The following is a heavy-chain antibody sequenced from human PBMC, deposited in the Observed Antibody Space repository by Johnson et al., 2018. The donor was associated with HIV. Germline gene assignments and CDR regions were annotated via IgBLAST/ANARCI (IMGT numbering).Heavy chain of an antibody. CDR1: GFTFSNAW. D-gene: IGHD2-15*01. V-gene: IGHV3-66*01. J-gene: IGHJ3*02. CDR2: IYRGGTT. Sequence: MQLVESGGGLVKPWGSLRLSCAASGFTFSNAWMSWVRQAPGKGLEWVSAIYRGGTTYYADSVRGRFTISRDSSENTLYLDMNNLRAEDTAVYYCARVAALYDAFDIWGQGTMVTVSS. CDR3: ARVAALYDAFDI.